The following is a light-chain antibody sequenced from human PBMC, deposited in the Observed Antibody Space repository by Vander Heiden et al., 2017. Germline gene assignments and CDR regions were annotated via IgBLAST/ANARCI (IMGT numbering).Light chain of an antibody. CDR2: GAS. CDR3: QQYGSSPRT. V-gene: IGKV3-20*01. Sequence: ETVLTQSPGPLSSSPGVRATLSRRASPSVSSSYLAWYQQKPGQAPRLLIYGASSRATGIPDRFSGSGSGTDFTLTISRLEPEDFAVYYCQQYGSSPRTFGQGTKVEIK. CDR1: PSVSSSY. J-gene: IGKJ1*01.